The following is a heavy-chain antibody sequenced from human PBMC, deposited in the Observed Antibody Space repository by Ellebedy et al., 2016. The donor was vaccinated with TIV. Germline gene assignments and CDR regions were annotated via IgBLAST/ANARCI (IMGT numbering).Heavy chain of an antibody. CDR1: GFTFRSHG. CDR2: ISSDGSNK. D-gene: IGHD3-10*01. CDR3: ARGGSSGSSDY. J-gene: IGHJ4*02. Sequence: GGSLRLSXVASGFTFRSHGIYWVRQAPGKGLEWVAVISSDGSNKYYADSVKGRFTISGDNSKNTLYLQMNSLRTDDMAVYYCARGGSSGSSDYWGQGTLVTVSS. V-gene: IGHV3-30*03.